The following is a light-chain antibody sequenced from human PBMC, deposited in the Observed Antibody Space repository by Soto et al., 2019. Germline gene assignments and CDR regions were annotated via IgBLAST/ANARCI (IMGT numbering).Light chain of an antibody. CDR3: QQYDSYPLT. CDR2: KAS. Sequence: DIQMTQSPSTLSASVGDRVTITCRASQSISSWLAWYQHKPGKAPNLLIYKASSLESGVPSRFSGSGSGTEFTLTVSSLQPDDFATYYCQQYDSYPLTFCGGTKVEIK. V-gene: IGKV1-5*03. CDR1: QSISSW. J-gene: IGKJ4*01.